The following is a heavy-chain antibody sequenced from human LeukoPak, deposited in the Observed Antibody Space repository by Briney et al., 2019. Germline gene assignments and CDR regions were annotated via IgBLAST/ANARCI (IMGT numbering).Heavy chain of an antibody. V-gene: IGHV3-23*01. CDR2: ISGSGGST. J-gene: IGHJ4*02. CDR3: ASGSSGFDY. Sequence: PGGSLRLSCAASGFIFSSYAMSWVRQAPGKGLEWVSGISGSGGSTYYADSVKGRFTMSRDNSKNTLYLQMNSLRAEDTAVYYCASGSSGFDYWGQGTLVTVSS. D-gene: IGHD6-6*01. CDR1: GFIFSSYA.